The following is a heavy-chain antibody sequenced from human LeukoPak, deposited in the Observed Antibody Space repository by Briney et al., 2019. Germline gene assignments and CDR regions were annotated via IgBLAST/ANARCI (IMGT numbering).Heavy chain of an antibody. V-gene: IGHV3-33*01. CDR3: ARDGSYGSGSYIGY. CDR2: IWYDGSNK. J-gene: IGHJ4*02. CDR1: GFTFSSYG. D-gene: IGHD3-10*01. Sequence: GGSLRLSCAVSGFTFSSYGMHWVRQAPGKGLEWVAVIWYDGSNKYYADSVKGRFTISRDNSKNTLYLQMNSLRAEDTAVYYCARDGSYGSGSYIGYWGQGTLVTVSS.